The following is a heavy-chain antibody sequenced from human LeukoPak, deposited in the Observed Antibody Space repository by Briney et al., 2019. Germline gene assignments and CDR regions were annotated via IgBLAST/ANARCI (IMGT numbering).Heavy chain of an antibody. CDR1: GYTFTSYG. J-gene: IGHJ4*02. Sequence: ASVKVSCKASGYTFTSYGISWVRQAPGQGLEWMGWISAYNGNTNYAQKLQGRVTMTTDTSTSTAYMELRSLRSDDTALYYCARGRDTAMVEPGGYWGQGTLVTVSS. D-gene: IGHD5-18*01. CDR2: ISAYNGNT. V-gene: IGHV1-18*01. CDR3: ARGRDTAMVEPGGY.